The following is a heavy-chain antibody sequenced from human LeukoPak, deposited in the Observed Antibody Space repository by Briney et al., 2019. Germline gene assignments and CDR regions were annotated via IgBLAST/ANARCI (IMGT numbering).Heavy chain of an antibody. D-gene: IGHD6-19*01. CDR3: AREGQWLPDWFDP. Sequence: KPSHSLSLTRTVSGDSISGYYWSGIPQPPGKGREWVGYIRYNGCTNSSPSIRSRVSISLDTSKTQYSLKVNSVTAADTAVYYCAREGQWLPDWFDPWGQGTLVTVSS. V-gene: IGHV4-59*01. CDR1: GDSISGYY. J-gene: IGHJ5*02. CDR2: IRYNGCT.